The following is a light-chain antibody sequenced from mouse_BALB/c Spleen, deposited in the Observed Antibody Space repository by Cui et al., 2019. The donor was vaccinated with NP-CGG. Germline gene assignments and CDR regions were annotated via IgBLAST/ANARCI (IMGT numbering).Light chain of an antibody. V-gene: IGLV1*01. CDR3: ALWYSNHWV. J-gene: IGLJ1*01. CDR2: GTN. Sequence: QAVVTQESALTTSPGETVTLTCRSSTGAVTTSNYANWVQEKPDHFFTGLIGGTNNRAPGVPGRFSGSLIGDKAALTITGAQTEDGAIYFCALWYSNHWVFGGGTKLTVL. CDR1: TGAVTTSNY.